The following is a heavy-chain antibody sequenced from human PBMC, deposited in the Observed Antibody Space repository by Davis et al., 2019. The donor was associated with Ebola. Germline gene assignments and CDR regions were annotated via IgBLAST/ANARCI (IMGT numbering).Heavy chain of an antibody. J-gene: IGHJ4*02. CDR1: GFTFSSYG. CDR3: TTAVLWFSPDY. D-gene: IGHD3-10*01. V-gene: IGHV3-30*03. CDR2: ISYDGSNK. Sequence: GESLKISCAASGFTFSSYGMHWVRQAPGKGLEWVAVISYDGSNKYYADSVKGRFTISRDNSKNTLYLQMNSLKTEDTAVYYCTTAVLWFSPDYWGQGTLVTVSS.